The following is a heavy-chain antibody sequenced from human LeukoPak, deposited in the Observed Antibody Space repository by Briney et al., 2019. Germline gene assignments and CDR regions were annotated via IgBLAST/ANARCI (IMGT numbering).Heavy chain of an antibody. J-gene: IGHJ5*02. D-gene: IGHD3-22*01. CDR2: ISGYNGYT. CDR3: ARDEARYSSGYYPNWFDP. CDR1: GYTFTSYG. Sequence: GASVKVCCKASGYTFTSYGISWVRQAPGQGLEWMGWISGYNGYTHYAHNLQGRVTMTTDTSTSTAYMELRSLRSDDTAVYYCARDEARYSSGYYPNWFDPWGQGTLVTVSS. V-gene: IGHV1-18*01.